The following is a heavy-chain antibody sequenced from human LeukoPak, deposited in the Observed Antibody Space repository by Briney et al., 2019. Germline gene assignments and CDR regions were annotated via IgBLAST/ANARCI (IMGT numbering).Heavy chain of an antibody. CDR2: INHSGST. CDR3: ARDPYGENWFDP. D-gene: IGHD3-10*01. J-gene: IGHJ5*02. V-gene: IGHV4-34*01. CDR1: GGSFSGYY. Sequence: SETLSLTCAVYGGSFSGYYWSWIRQPPGKGLEWIGEINHSGSTSYNPSLKSRVTISVDTSKNQFSLKLSSVTAADTAVYYCARDPYGENWFDPWGQGTLVTVSS.